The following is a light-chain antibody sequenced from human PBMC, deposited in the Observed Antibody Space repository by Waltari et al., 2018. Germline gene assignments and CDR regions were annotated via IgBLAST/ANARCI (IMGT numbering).Light chain of an antibody. CDR1: QTINTW. CDR3: QQYDRFSYT. CDR2: KAS. J-gene: IGKJ2*01. Sequence: DIQMTQSPSTLSASLGDRVTITCRASQTINTWLAWYQQKPGKAPYLLIYKASILENGVPSRFSGSGSGTEFTLTISGLQPDDFGTYYCQQYDRFSYTFGQGTKLEIK. V-gene: IGKV1-5*03.